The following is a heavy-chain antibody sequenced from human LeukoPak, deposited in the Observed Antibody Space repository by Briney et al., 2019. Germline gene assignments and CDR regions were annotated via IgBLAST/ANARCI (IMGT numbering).Heavy chain of an antibody. Sequence: PSETLSLTCTVSGGSISSYYWSWIRQPPGKGLEWIGYIYYSGSTNYNPSLKSRVTISVDTSKNQFSLKLSSVTAADTAVYYCARDVRSRAAAGKGWFDPWGQGTLVTVSS. CDR2: IYYSGST. V-gene: IGHV4-59*01. CDR3: ARDVRSRAAAGKGWFDP. CDR1: GGSISSYY. J-gene: IGHJ5*02. D-gene: IGHD6-13*01.